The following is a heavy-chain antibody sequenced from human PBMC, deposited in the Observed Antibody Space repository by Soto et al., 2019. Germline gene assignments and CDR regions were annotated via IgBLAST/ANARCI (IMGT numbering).Heavy chain of an antibody. J-gene: IGHJ6*02. V-gene: IGHV3-30*18. D-gene: IGHD5-18*01. Sequence: GGSLRLSCATSGFTFSSYAMTWVRQAPGKGLEWVAIISYDGSNKYYADSVKGRFTISRDNSKNTLYLQMNSLRAEDTAVYYCAKDLGGYSYANDYYYYGMDVWGQGTTVTVSS. CDR3: AKDLGGYSYANDYYYYGMDV. CDR2: ISYDGSNK. CDR1: GFTFSSYA.